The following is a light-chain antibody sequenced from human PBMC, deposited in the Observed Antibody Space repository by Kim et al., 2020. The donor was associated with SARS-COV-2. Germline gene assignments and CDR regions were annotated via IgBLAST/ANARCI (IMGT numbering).Light chain of an antibody. J-gene: IGKJ3*01. CDR2: HAS. CDR1: QDINTF. V-gene: IGKV1-33*01. CDR3: QEYNDFPPT. Sequence: ASIGDRVTITCQASQDINTFLSWYHQKPGKAPEVLIYHASDLETGVPSRFSGGGSGTDFTFTISSLQPEDVGTYYCQEYNDFPPTFGPGTKVDIK.